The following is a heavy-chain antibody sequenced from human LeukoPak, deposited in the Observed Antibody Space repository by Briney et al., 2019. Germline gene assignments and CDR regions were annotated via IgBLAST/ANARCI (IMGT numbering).Heavy chain of an antibody. J-gene: IGHJ4*02. CDR3: SRDRGGGDIYFDY. CDR2: ISRSGATI. V-gene: IGHV3-48*03. D-gene: IGHD2-21*02. Sequence: GGSLRLSCAASGFTFSSYRMNGVRQAPGKGAEWISYISRSGATIYYADSVKGRFTISTDNAKNSLYLQMSSLGAEDTAIYYCSRDRGGGDIYFDYWGQGTLVTVSS. CDR1: GFTFSSYR.